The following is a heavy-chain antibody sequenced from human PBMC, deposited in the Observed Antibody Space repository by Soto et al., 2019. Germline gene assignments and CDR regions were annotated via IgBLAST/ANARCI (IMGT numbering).Heavy chain of an antibody. CDR1: GFTFSTYS. CDR3: AKRKFCPSTTCFDY. D-gene: IGHD2-2*01. J-gene: IGHJ4*02. CDR2: ISSSSNSI. V-gene: IGHV3-48*01. Sequence: GGSLRLSCAASGFTFSTYSMHWVRQAPGKGLEWISYISSSSNSIYYADSVKGRFTISRDDAKNSLYLQMNSLRAEDTAVYYCAKRKFCPSTTCFDYWGQGTQVTVSS.